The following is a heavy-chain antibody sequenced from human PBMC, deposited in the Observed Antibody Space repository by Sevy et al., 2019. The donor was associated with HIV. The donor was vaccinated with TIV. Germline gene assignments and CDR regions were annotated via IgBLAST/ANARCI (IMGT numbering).Heavy chain of an antibody. CDR2: ISGSAGST. J-gene: IGHJ6*02. Sequence: GGSLRLSCAASGFTFSTYTMSWVRQAPGKGLEWVSAISGSAGSTYYADLVQGRFTISRDKSKNTLYLQMNSLRAEDTAIYYCANGDRTFYGLDVWGQGTTVTVSS. V-gene: IGHV3-23*01. CDR3: ANGDRTFYGLDV. CDR1: GFTFSTYT. D-gene: IGHD7-27*01.